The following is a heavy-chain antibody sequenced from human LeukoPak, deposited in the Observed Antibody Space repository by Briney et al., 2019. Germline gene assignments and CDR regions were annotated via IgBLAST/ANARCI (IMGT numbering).Heavy chain of an antibody. CDR1: GYSFTTYW. V-gene: IGHV5-51*01. D-gene: IGHD3-10*01. Sequence: GQSLKIYCKGSGYSFTTYWIGWVRQMPGKGLEWMGIIYPGDSDTRYSPSCQGQVTISADKSISTAYLQWSSLKASDTAMYYCARFAPLWFGETGYFDYWGQGTLVTVSS. J-gene: IGHJ4*02. CDR3: ARFAPLWFGETGYFDY. CDR2: IYPGDSDT.